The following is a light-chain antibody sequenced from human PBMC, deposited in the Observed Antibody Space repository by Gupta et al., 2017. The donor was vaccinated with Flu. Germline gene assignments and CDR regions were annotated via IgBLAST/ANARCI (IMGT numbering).Light chain of an antibody. Sequence: AIRMTQSPSSFSASTGDRVTITCRASQGISSYLAWYQQKPGKAPKLLIYAASTLQSGVPSRFSGSGSGTDFTLTISCLQSEDFATYYCQHEDSSPITFGQGTLMDIK. V-gene: IGKV1-8*01. CDR1: QGISSY. CDR2: AAS. J-gene: IGKJ5*01. CDR3: QHEDSSPIT.